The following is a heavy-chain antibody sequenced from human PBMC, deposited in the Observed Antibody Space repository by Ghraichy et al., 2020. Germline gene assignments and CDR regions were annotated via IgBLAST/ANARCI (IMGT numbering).Heavy chain of an antibody. CDR1: GFIFSSSA. Sequence: GGSLRLSCAASGFIFSSSAMSGVRQAPGTGMEWVSTISGSGGTTYYADSVKGRFTISRDNSRNTLYVQMNSLRAEDTAVYYCAKALTTPGDFSDYWGQGTLGTVYS. CDR2: ISGSGGTT. D-gene: IGHD1-1*01. CDR3: AKALTTPGDFSDY. J-gene: IGHJ4*02. V-gene: IGHV3-23*01.